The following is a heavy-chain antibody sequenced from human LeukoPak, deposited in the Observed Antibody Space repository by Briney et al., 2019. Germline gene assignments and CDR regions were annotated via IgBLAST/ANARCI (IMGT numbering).Heavy chain of an antibody. D-gene: IGHD6-6*01. J-gene: IGHJ3*02. CDR3: ARELRAARPDAFDI. CDR1: GYNFINYW. Sequence: GESLKISCKSSGYNFINYWIAWVRQMPGKGLEWMGIIYPGDSDTRYSPSFQGQVTISADKSISTAYLQWSSLKASDTAMYYCARELRAARPDAFDIWGQGTMVTVSS. V-gene: IGHV5-51*01. CDR2: IYPGDSDT.